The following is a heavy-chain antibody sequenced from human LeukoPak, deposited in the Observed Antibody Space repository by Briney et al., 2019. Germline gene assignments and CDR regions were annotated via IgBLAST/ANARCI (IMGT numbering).Heavy chain of an antibody. CDR3: AKGLRFLEWLFVEDAFDI. CDR2: ISYDGSNK. CDR1: GFTFSSYG. Sequence: HPGGSLRLSCAASGFTFSSYGMHWVRQAPGKGLEWVAVISYDGSNKYYADSVKGRFTISRDNSKNTLYLQMNSLRAEDTAVYYCAKGLRFLEWLFVEDAFDIWGQGTMVTVSS. V-gene: IGHV3-30*18. J-gene: IGHJ3*02. D-gene: IGHD3-3*01.